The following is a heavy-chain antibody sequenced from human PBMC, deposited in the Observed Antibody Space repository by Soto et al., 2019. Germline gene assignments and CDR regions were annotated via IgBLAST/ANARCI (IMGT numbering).Heavy chain of an antibody. CDR3: ASRYYYYDSSGYLPDGFYYGMDV. CDR1: GGTFSSYA. CDR2: IIPIFGTA. J-gene: IGHJ6*02. Sequence: SVKVSCKASGGTFSSYAISWVRQAPGQGLEWMGGIIPIFGTANYAQKFQGRVTITADESTSTAYMELSSLRSEDTAVYYCASRYYYYDSSGYLPDGFYYGMDVWGQGTTVTVSS. D-gene: IGHD3-22*01. V-gene: IGHV1-69*13.